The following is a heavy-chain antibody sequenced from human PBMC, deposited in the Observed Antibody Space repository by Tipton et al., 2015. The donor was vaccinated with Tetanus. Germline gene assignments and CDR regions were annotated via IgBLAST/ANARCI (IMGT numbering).Heavy chain of an antibody. CDR2: IYYSGST. CDR1: GGSISSSSYY. V-gene: IGHV4-39*01. J-gene: IGHJ5*02. Sequence: LRLSCTVSGGSISSSSYYWGWIRQPPGEGLEWIGSIYYSGSTYYNPPLKSRVTISVDTSKNQFSLKLSSVTAADTAVYYCARGYSYGGGWFDPRGQGTLVTVSS. D-gene: IGHD5-18*01. CDR3: ARGYSYGGGWFDP.